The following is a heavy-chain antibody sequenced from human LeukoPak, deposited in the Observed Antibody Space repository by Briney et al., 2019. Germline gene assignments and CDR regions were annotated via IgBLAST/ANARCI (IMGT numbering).Heavy chain of an antibody. V-gene: IGHV3-23*01. CDR2: ISGSGGST. CDR1: GFTFSSYG. J-gene: IGHJ6*02. D-gene: IGHD6-13*01. CDR3: AVSYSSSWYPDYYYYGMDV. Sequence: GGSLRLSCAASGFTFSSYGMSWVRQAPGKGLEWVSAISGSGGSTYYADSVKGRFTISRDNSKNTLYLQMNSLRAEDTAVYYCAVSYSSSWYPDYYYYGMDVWGQGTTVTVSS.